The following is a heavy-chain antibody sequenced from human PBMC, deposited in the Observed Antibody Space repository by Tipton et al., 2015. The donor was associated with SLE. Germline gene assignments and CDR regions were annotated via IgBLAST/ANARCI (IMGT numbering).Heavy chain of an antibody. D-gene: IGHD3-9*01. J-gene: IGHJ4*02. V-gene: IGHV4-31*03. CDR2: IYYSGST. CDR3: ASGQVADDWLPYFDY. CDR1: GGSISSGGYY. Sequence: TLSLTCTVSGGSISSGGYYWSWIRQHPGKGLEWIGYIYYSGSTYYNPSLKSRVTISVDTSKNQFSLKLSSVTAADTAVYYCASGQVADDWLPYFDYWGQGTLVTVSS.